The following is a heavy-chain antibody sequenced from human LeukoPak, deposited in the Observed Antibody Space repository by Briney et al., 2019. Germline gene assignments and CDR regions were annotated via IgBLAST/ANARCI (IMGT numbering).Heavy chain of an antibody. CDR2: IRYDGSNK. V-gene: IGHV3-30*02. CDR3: ARGLPITFGGVIVYYYYYMDV. D-gene: IGHD3-16*02. J-gene: IGHJ6*03. Sequence: GGSLRLSCAASGFTSSSYGMHWVRQAPGKGLEWVAFIRYDGSNKYYADSVKGRFTISRDNAKNSLYLQMNSLGAEDTAVYYCARGLPITFGGVIVYYYYYMDVWGKGTTVTISS. CDR1: GFTSSSYG.